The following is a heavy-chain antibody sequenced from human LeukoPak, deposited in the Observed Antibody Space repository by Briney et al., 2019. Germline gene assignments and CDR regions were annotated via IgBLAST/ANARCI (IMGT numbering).Heavy chain of an antibody. D-gene: IGHD2-21*02. J-gene: IGHJ4*02. CDR1: YY. CDR3: ATCGGDCYSYRNFDY. V-gene: IGHV4-34*01. Sequence: YYWSWIRQPPVKGLEWIGEINHSGSTNYNPSLKSRVTISVDTSKNQFSLKLSSVTAADTAVYYCATCGGDCYSYRNFDYWGQGTLVTVSS. CDR2: INHSGST.